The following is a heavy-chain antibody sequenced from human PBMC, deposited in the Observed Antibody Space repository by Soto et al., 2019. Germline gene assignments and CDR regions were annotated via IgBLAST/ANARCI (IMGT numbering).Heavy chain of an antibody. CDR2: IPYSAST. CDR3: APMSTPATGLCVFDN. V-gene: IGHV4-30-4*01. D-gene: IGHD2-15*01. CDR1: GGSISSGNYY. J-gene: IGHJ4*02. Sequence: QVQLQESGPGLVKPSQTLSLTCTVSGGSISSGNYYRRWIGQPPGNGLEWIGFIPYSASTYCSTSLTSRVTISVATSTGQFALKPSFVTAADAAVYYCAPMSTPATGLCVFDNWGPGSVVTVSS.